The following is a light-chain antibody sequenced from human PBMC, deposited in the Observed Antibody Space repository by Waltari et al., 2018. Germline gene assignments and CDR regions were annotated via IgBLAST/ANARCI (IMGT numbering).Light chain of an antibody. CDR1: SLRRYY. CDR2: GKN. V-gene: IGLV3-19*01. Sequence: SSELTQDPAVSVALGQTVRITCQGDSLRRYYASWYQQKPGQAPVLVIYGKNNRPSGIPDRFSGSRSGNTASLTITGAQAEDEADYYCNSRDSSGNHWVFGGGTKLTVL. CDR3: NSRDSSGNHWV. J-gene: IGLJ3*02.